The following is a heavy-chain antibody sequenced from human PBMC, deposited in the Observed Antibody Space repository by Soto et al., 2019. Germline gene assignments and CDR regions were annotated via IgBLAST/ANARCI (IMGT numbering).Heavy chain of an antibody. J-gene: IGHJ4*02. CDR2: INPSGGST. CDR1: GYTFTSYY. CDR3: AREGRGRAVDY. D-gene: IGHD3-16*01. Sequence: ASVKVSCKASGYTFTSYYMHWVRQAPGQGLEWMGIINPSGGSTSYARKFQGRVTMTRDTSTSTVYMELSSLRSEDTAVYYCAREGRGRAVDYWGQGTQVTVSS. V-gene: IGHV1-46*03.